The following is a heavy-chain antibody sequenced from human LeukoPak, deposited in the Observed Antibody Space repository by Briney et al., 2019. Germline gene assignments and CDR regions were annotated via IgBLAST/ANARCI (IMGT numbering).Heavy chain of an antibody. V-gene: IGHV4-34*01. CDR2: INHSGST. CDR3: ARGAKFGVVTY. D-gene: IGHD3-3*01. J-gene: IGHJ4*02. Sequence: PSETLSLTCAVYGGSFSGYYWSWIRQPPGKGLEWIGEINHSGSTNYNPSLKSRVTISVDTSKNQFSLKLSSVTAADTAVYYCARGAKFGVVTYWGQGTLVTVSS. CDR1: GGSFSGYY.